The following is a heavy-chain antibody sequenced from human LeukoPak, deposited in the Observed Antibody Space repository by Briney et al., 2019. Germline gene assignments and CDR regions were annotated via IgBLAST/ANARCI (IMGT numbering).Heavy chain of an antibody. Sequence: SETLSLTCTVSGGSISSSSYYWGWIRQPPGKGLEWIGSIYYSGSTYYNPSLKSRVTISVDTSKNQFSLKLSSVTAADTAVYYCVLQYYDFWSGYSYGMDVWGQGTTVTVSS. CDR1: GGSISSSSYY. CDR2: IYYSGST. J-gene: IGHJ6*02. V-gene: IGHV4-39*01. CDR3: VLQYYDFWSGYSYGMDV. D-gene: IGHD3-3*01.